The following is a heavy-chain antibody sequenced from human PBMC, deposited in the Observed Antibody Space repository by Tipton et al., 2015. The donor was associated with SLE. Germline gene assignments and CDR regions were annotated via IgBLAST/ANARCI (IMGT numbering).Heavy chain of an antibody. Sequence: TLSLTCTVSGGSISSGSYYWSWIRQPAGKGLEWIGHIYTSGSTNYNPSLKSRVTISVDTSKNQFSLKLSSVTAADTAVYYCARVNPYDSSGEAFDIWGQGTMVTVSS. CDR3: ARVNPYDSSGEAFDI. CDR1: GGSISSGSYY. CDR2: IYTSGST. J-gene: IGHJ3*02. D-gene: IGHD3-22*01. V-gene: IGHV4-61*09.